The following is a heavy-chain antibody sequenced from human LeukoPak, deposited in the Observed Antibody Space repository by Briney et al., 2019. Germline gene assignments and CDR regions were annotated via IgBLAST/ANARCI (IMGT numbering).Heavy chain of an antibody. CDR2: ISSSSSYI. CDR1: GFTFSSYS. CDR3: ARSSYGDHVSRLGY. V-gene: IGHV3-21*01. J-gene: IGHJ4*02. Sequence: GGSLRLSCAASGFTFSSYSMNWVRQAPGKGLEWVSSISSSSSYIYYADSVKGRFTISRDNAKNSLYLQMNSLRAEDTAVYYCARSSYGDHVSRLGYWGQGTLVTVSS. D-gene: IGHD4-17*01.